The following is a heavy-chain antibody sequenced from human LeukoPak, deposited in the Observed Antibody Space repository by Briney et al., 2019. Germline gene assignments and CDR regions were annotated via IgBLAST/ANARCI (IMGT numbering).Heavy chain of an antibody. CDR3: ARGLRDFWSGTYAFDI. CDR1: GGSISSYY. D-gene: IGHD3-3*01. V-gene: IGHV4-4*07. J-gene: IGHJ3*02. CDR2: IYTSGST. Sequence: PSETLCLTCTVSGGSISSYYWSWIRQPAGKGLEWIGRIYTSGSTNYNPSLKSRVTMSVDTSKNQFSLKLSSVTAADTAVYYCARGLRDFWSGTYAFDIWGQGTMVTVSS.